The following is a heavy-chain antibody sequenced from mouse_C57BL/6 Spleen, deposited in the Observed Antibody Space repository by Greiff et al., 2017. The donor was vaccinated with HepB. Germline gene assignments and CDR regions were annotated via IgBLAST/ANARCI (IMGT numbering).Heavy chain of an antibody. V-gene: IGHV1-81*01. J-gene: IGHJ3*01. Sequence: VQLQQSGAELARPGASVKQSCKASGYTFTSYGISWVKQRTGQGLEWIGEIYPRSGNTYYNEKFKGKATLTADKSSSTAYMELRSLTSEDSAVYFCARYDYGGGSWFAYWGQGTLVTVSA. CDR3: ARYDYGGGSWFAY. CDR1: GYTFTSYG. CDR2: IYPRSGNT. D-gene: IGHD2-4*01.